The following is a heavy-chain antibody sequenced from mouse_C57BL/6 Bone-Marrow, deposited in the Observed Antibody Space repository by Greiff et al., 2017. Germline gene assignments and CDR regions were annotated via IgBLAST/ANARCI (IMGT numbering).Heavy chain of an antibody. D-gene: IGHD1-1*01. CDR1: GYTFTSYW. CDR3: ARDGDDYGSSYFAY. Sequence: VQLQQPGAELVKPGASVKLSCKASGYTFTSYWMHWVKRRPGKGLEWIGMIHPNSGSTNYNEKFKSKATLTVDKSSSTAYMQLSSLTSEDSAVYYCARDGDDYGSSYFAYWGQGTLVTVSA. V-gene: IGHV1-64*01. CDR2: IHPNSGST. J-gene: IGHJ3*01.